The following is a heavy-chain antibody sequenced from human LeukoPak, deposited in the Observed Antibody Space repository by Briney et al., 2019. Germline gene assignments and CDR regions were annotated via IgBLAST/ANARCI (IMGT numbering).Heavy chain of an antibody. J-gene: IGHJ4*02. CDR3: ARQYSGSYSPYYFDY. D-gene: IGHD1-26*01. V-gene: IGHV3-64*01. CDR2: ISSNGGST. Sequence: GGSLRLSCAASGFTFSSYAMHWVRQAPGKGLEYVSAISSNGGSTYYANSVKGRFTISRDNSKNTLYLQMGSLRAEDMAVYYCARQYSGSYSPYYFDYWGQGTLVTVSS. CDR1: GFTFSSYA.